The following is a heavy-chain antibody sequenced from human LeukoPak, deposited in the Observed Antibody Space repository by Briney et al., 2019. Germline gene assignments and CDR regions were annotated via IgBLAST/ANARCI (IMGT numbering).Heavy chain of an antibody. Sequence: PGGSLRLSCAASGFTFSNYAMSWVRQAPGKGLEWVSVISGSGDSTYYADSVEGRFTISRDNSKNTLYLQMNSLRAEDTAVYYCAKGHDSSGYSQTFFDYWGQGTLVTVSS. D-gene: IGHD3-22*01. J-gene: IGHJ4*02. CDR3: AKGHDSSGYSQTFFDY. CDR1: GFTFSNYA. CDR2: ISGSGDST. V-gene: IGHV3-23*01.